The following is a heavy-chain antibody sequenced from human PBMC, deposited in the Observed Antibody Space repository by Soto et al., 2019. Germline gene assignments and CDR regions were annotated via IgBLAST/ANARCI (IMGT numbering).Heavy chain of an antibody. CDR1: GYTFTSYG. D-gene: IGHD3-3*01. V-gene: IGHV1-18*01. CDR3: ARVASYDFWSGYDWFDP. Sequence: ASVKVSCKASGYTFTSYGISWVRQAPGQGLEWMGWISAYNGNTNYAQKLQGRVTMTTDTSTSTAYMELRSLRSDDTAVYYCARVASYDFWSGYDWFDPWGQGTLVTVSS. J-gene: IGHJ5*02. CDR2: ISAYNGNT.